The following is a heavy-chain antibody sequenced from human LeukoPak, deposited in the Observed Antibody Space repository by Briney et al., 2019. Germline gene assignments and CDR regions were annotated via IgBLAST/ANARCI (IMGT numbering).Heavy chain of an antibody. V-gene: IGHV3-30*03. CDR3: YYGSGNDY. CDR2: ISYDGSNK. J-gene: IGHJ4*02. Sequence: GRSLRLSCAASGFTFSSYGMHWVRQAPGKGLEWVAVISYDGSNKYYADSVKGRFTISRDNSKNTLYLQMNGLRAEDTAVYYCYYGSGNDYWGQGTLVTVSS. CDR1: GFTFSSYG. D-gene: IGHD3-10*01.